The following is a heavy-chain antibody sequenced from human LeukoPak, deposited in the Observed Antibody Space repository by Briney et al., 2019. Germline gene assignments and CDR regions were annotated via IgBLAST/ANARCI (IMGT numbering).Heavy chain of an antibody. CDR2: INPNSGGT. CDR3: ARYYDSSGYYYSTPYYFDY. J-gene: IGHJ4*02. D-gene: IGHD3-22*01. CDR1: GYTFTGYY. Sequence: GASVKVSCKASGYTFTGYYMHWVRQAPGQGLEWMGWINPNSGGTNYAQKFQGRVTMTRDTSISTAYMELSRLRSDDTAVYYCARYYDSSGYYYSTPYYFDYWGQGTLVTVSS. V-gene: IGHV1-2*02.